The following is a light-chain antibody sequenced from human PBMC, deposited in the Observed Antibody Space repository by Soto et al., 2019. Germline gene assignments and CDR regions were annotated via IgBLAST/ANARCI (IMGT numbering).Light chain of an antibody. CDR3: SSYPSNTVL. Sequence: QSALTQPASVSGSPGKSITLSCSGTSNDIGVYNYVSWYQQHPGKAAKLIIYDVSNRASGVSNRFSGSKSGNTASLTISGLQAEDEADYYCSSYPSNTVLFGGGTKVSVL. CDR1: SNDIGVYNY. J-gene: IGLJ2*01. V-gene: IGLV2-14*03. CDR2: DVS.